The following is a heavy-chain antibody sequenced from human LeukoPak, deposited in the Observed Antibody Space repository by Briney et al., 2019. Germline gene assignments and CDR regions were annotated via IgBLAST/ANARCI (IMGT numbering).Heavy chain of an antibody. CDR1: DVSISSSY. CDR3: ARHLLRTSTSFDY. Sequence: SETLSLTCSVSDVSISSSYWSWIRQPPGKGLEWIGYIYYSGSTHYNPSLKSRLTISVDKAKNQFSLKVSSVTAADTAVYYCARHLLRTSTSFDYWDQGNLVTVSS. D-gene: IGHD1-14*01. V-gene: IGHV4-59*08. J-gene: IGHJ4*02. CDR2: IYYSGST.